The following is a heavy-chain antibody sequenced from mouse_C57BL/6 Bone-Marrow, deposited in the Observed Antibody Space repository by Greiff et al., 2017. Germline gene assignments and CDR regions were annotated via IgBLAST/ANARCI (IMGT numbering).Heavy chain of an antibody. D-gene: IGHD2-4*01. CDR2: INPNNGGT. CDR3: AREDDYDVPFAY. CDR1: GYTFTDYN. V-gene: IGHV1-18*01. J-gene: IGHJ3*01. Sequence: VQLQQSGPELVKPGASVKIPCKASGYTFTDYNLDWVKQSHGKSLEWIGDINPNNGGTIYNQKFKGKATLTVEKSSSTAYMELRSLTSEYTVVYYCAREDDYDVPFAYGGQGTLVTVSA.